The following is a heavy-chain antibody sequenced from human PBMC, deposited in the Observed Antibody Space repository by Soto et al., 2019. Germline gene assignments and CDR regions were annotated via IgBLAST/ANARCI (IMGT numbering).Heavy chain of an antibody. J-gene: IGHJ4*02. CDR2: ISFDGSNK. Sequence: SLRLSCAASGFTFSSYTMHWVRQAPGKGLEWVARISFDGSNKDYADSVKGRFTSSRDNSKNTLYLQMNSLRAEDTAVYYCARVPSEWLLIASLDYWGQGTLVTVSS. V-gene: IGHV3-30-3*01. D-gene: IGHD3-3*01. CDR1: GFTFSSYT. CDR3: ARVPSEWLLIASLDY.